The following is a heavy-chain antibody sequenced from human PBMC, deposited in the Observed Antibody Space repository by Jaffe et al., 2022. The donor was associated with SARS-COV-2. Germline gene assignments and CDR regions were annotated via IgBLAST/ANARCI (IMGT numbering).Heavy chain of an antibody. V-gene: IGHV3-21*01. D-gene: IGHD3-3*01. CDR1: GFTFSSYS. J-gene: IGHJ5*02. CDR2: ISSSSSYI. CDR3: ARASYDFWSGYYHAGGTTANNWFDP. Sequence: EVQLVESGGGLVKPGGSLRLSCAASGFTFSSYSMNWVRQAPGKGLEWVSSISSSSSYIYYADSVKGRFTISRDNAKNSLYLQMNSLRAEDTAVYYCARASYDFWSGYYHAGGTTANNWFDPWGQGTLVTVSS.